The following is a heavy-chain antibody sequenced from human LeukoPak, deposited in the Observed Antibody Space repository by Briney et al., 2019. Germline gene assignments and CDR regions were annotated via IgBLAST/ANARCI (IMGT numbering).Heavy chain of an antibody. J-gene: IGHJ5*02. CDR1: GGSISSSGYY. CDR2: VYYAGST. CDR3: ARGSGTYYYDSGGYLNWFDP. V-gene: IGHV4-39*01. Sequence: KPSETLSLTCTVSGGSISSSGYYWGWIRQPPGKGREWIGTVYYAGSTYYNPSLKSRVTISEDTSRNQFSRKLNSVTAADTAVYYCARGSGTYYYDSGGYLNWFDPWGQGILVTVSS. D-gene: IGHD3-22*01.